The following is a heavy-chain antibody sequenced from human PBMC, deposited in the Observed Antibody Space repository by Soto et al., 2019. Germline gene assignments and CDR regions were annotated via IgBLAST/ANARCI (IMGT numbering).Heavy chain of an antibody. D-gene: IGHD6-6*01. V-gene: IGHV4-34*01. CDR2: INHSGST. J-gene: IGHJ4*02. CDR1: GGSFSGYY. CDR3: ARGSSCFDY. Sequence: PSETLSLTCAVYGGSFSGYYWSWIRQPPGKGLEWIGEINHSGSTNYNPSLKSRVTISVDTSKNQFSLKLSSVTAADTAVYYCARGSSCFDYWGQGTLVTVS.